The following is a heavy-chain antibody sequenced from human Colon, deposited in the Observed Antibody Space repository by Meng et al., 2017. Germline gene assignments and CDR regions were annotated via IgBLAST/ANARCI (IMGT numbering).Heavy chain of an antibody. CDR3: ARERLSSGWYGGRWFDP. CDR2: INHSGST. V-gene: IGHV4-34*01. D-gene: IGHD6-19*01. J-gene: IGHJ5*02. Sequence: QVQLQQGGAGLLKPSETLSLTCAVYGGSFSGYYWSWIRQPPGKGLEWIGEINHSGSTNYNPSLKSRVTISVDTSKNQFSLKLSSVTAADTAVYYRARERLSSGWYGGRWFDPWGQGTLVTVSS. CDR1: GGSFSGYY.